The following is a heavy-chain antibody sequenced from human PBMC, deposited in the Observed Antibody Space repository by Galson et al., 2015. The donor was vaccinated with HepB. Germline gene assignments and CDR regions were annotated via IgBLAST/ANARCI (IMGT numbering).Heavy chain of an antibody. CDR3: ARGEPTVTTYAFDI. Sequence: SVKVSCKASGYTFTSYGISWVRQAPGQGLEWMGWISAYNGNTNYAQKLQGRVTMTTDTSTSTAYMALRSLRSDDTAVYYCARGEPTVTTYAFDIWGQGTMVTVSS. V-gene: IGHV1-18*01. CDR2: ISAYNGNT. CDR1: GYTFTSYG. J-gene: IGHJ3*02. D-gene: IGHD4-17*01.